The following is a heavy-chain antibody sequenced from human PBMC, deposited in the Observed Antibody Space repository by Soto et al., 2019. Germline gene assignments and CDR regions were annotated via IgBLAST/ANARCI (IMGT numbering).Heavy chain of an antibody. CDR2: IYYSGSI. J-gene: IGHJ5*02. CDR3: PRQSESTGYFYGWFDP. CDR1: GGSINSRGYY. Sequence: QVQLQESGPGLVRPSQTLSLTCTVSGGSINSRGYYWTWIRQHPGKGLEWIGNIYYSGSIHFNPSLKSRLTMFVDTSENQFSLKLTSVTAAATAVYYCPRQSESTGYFYGWFDPWGQGTLVTVSS. D-gene: IGHD3-9*01. V-gene: IGHV4-31*03.